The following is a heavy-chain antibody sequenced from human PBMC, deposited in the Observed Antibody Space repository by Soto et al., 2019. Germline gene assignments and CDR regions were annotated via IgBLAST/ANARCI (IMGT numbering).Heavy chain of an antibody. J-gene: IGHJ4*02. Sequence: EVQLLESGGGLVQPGGSLRLSCAASGFTFSSYAMSWVRQAPGKGLEWVSAISGSGGSTYYADSVKGRFTISRDNSKNTLYLQMNSLRAEDTAVYYCAKDSYYYDSSGYTPFDYWGQGTLVTVSS. CDR3: AKDSYYYDSSGYTPFDY. CDR2: ISGSGGST. V-gene: IGHV3-23*01. D-gene: IGHD3-22*01. CDR1: GFTFSSYA.